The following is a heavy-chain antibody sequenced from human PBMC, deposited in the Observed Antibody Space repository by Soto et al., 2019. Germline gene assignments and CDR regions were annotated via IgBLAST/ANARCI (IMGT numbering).Heavy chain of an antibody. J-gene: IGHJ4*02. CDR1: GGYLSSGGYY. Sequence: SETLSLTYTVSGGYLSSGGYYWRWIRQHPGKGLEWIGYIYYSGSTYYNPSLKSRVTISVDTSKNQFSLKLSSVTAADTAVYYCARSSTSANYFDYWGQGTLVTVSS. D-gene: IGHD2-2*01. V-gene: IGHV4-31*03. CDR2: IYYSGST. CDR3: ARSSTSANYFDY.